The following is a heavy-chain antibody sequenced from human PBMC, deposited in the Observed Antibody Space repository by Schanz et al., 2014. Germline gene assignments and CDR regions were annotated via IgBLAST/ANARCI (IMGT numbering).Heavy chain of an antibody. V-gene: IGHV1-69*01. CDR2: IVPIFGTP. D-gene: IGHD5-12*01. J-gene: IGHJ4*02. CDR1: GGTFSSYA. Sequence: QVQLVQSGAEVKKPGSSVKVSCKASGGTFSSYAINWVRQAPGQGLEWMGGIVPIFGTPNYAQNFQGRVTLTADESASTAYMELSGLTSGDTAVYYCASDPPQNGYNSLDYWGQGTLVTVSS. CDR3: ASDPPQNGYNSLDY.